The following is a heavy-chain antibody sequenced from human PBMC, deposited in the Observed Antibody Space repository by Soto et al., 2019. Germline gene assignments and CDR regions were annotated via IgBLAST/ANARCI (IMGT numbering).Heavy chain of an antibody. Sequence: QVQLVQSGAEVKKPGSSVKVSCKASGGTFSSYAISWVRQAPGQGLEWMGGIIPIFGTANYAQKFQGRVTITADESTSTAYMELSSLRSEDTAVYYCARDGRATVVTPDYYYGMDVWGQGTTVTVSS. CDR3: ARDGRATVVTPDYYYGMDV. V-gene: IGHV1-69*01. CDR1: GGTFSSYA. D-gene: IGHD4-17*01. J-gene: IGHJ6*02. CDR2: IIPIFGTA.